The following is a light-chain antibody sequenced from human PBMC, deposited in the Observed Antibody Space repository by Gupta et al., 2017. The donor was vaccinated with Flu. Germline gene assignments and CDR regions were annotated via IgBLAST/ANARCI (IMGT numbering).Light chain of an antibody. CDR2: SAS. CDR3: QQSYTTPLT. J-gene: IGKJ4*01. Sequence: DIQMTQSPSSLSESVGDRVTITCRASQSISSYLNWYQQTPGKAPKFLIYSASNLQNGVSSRFSGSGSGTDFTLTISNLQPEDFATYYCQQSYTTPLTFGGGTKVEIK. CDR1: QSISSY. V-gene: IGKV1-39*01.